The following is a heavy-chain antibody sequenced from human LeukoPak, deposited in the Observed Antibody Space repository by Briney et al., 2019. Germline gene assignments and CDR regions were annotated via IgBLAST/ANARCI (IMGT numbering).Heavy chain of an antibody. CDR2: INPSGGST. V-gene: IGHV1-46*03. D-gene: IGHD5-24*01. Sequence: ASVKVSCKASGYTFTSYYMQWVRQATGQGLEWMGIINPSGGSTSYAQKFQGRVTVNRDTSTSTVSMELSSLRSEDTAVYYCARSPGGDGYNFDYWGQGTLVTVSS. CDR3: ARSPGGDGYNFDY. J-gene: IGHJ4*02. CDR1: GYTFTSYY.